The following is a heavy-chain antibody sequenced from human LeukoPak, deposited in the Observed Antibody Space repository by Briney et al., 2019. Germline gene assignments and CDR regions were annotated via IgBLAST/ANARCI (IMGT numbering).Heavy chain of an antibody. CDR2: IYPGDSDT. CDR3: ARQDATNYYDSSGSFDY. V-gene: IGHV5-51*01. J-gene: IGHJ4*02. CDR1: GYSFTSYW. D-gene: IGHD3-22*01. Sequence: GESLKISCKGSGYSFTSYWIGWVRQMPGKGLEWMGIIYPGDSDTRYSPSFQGQVTISADKSTSTAYLQWSSLKASDTAMYYCARQDATNYYDSSGSFDYWGQGTLVTVSS.